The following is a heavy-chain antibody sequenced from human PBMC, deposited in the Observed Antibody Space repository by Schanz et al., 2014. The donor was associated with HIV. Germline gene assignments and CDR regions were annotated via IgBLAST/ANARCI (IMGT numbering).Heavy chain of an antibody. CDR1: GGAFSSYA. V-gene: IGHV1-69*06. CDR2: IIPVFGTT. D-gene: IGHD3-10*01. Sequence: QVQLVQSGAEVKKPGSSVTVSCKASGGAFSSYAISWVRQAPGQGLEWMGGIIPVFGTTNYARKFQDRVTITAAKSTSTAYMDLRSLRSEDTAVYYCARTDYVSGSYYDGYFYYSMDVWGQGTTVTVSS. J-gene: IGHJ6*02. CDR3: ARTDYVSGSYYDGYFYYSMDV.